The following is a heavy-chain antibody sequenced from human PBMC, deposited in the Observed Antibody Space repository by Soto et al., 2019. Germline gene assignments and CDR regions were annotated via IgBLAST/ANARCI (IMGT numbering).Heavy chain of an antibody. CDR2: ISWDGGST. CDR3: AKGGPNYDILTGHDDLFDY. J-gene: IGHJ4*02. V-gene: IGHV3-43*01. Sequence: GGSLRLSCAASGFTFDDYTMHWVRQAPGKGLEWVSLISWDGGSTYYADSVKGRFTISRDNSKNSLYLQMNSLRTEDTALYYCAKGGPNYDILTGHDDLFDYWGQGTLVTVSS. CDR1: GFTFDDYT. D-gene: IGHD3-9*01.